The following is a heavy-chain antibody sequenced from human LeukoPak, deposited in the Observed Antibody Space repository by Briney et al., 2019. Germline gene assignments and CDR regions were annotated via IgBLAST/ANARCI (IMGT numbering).Heavy chain of an antibody. Sequence: LGGSLRLSCAASGFRFISYWMHWVRQAPGKGLEWVSRINSDGSRTTYADSVKGRSSISRDNAKNTLYLHMSSLRAEDTGVYYCARAVRAHPPADFWGQGTLVTVSS. J-gene: IGHJ4*02. CDR3: ARAVRAHPPADF. D-gene: IGHD3-3*01. CDR1: GFRFISYW. CDR2: INSDGSRT. V-gene: IGHV3-74*01.